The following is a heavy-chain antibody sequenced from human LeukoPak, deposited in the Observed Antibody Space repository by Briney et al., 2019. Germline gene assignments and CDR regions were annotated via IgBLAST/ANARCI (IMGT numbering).Heavy chain of an antibody. J-gene: IGHJ4*02. CDR2: ICPGDSET. CDR3: ARRPWGIKVADY. CDR1: GYSFTSNW. Sequence: GESLKISCKGSGYSFTSNWIGWVRQMPGKGLEWMGIICPGDSETTYSPSFQGQVTISADKSITTAYLQWDSLKASDTAMYYCARRPWGIKVADYWGQGTLVTVSS. D-gene: IGHD3-16*01. V-gene: IGHV5-51*01.